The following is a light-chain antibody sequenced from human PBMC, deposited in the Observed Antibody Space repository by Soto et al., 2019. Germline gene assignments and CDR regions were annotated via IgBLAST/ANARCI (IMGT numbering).Light chain of an antibody. Sequence: QITPSPSTLSASVWDRVTIPCRAGRDTNYWLAWYQQKAGRAPKLLIYGASTLASGVPSRFSGSGSGTEFTLTISSLQPDDSATYFCQRYNDKFGQGTGGYQ. CDR2: GAS. V-gene: IGKV1-5*01. CDR1: RDTNYW. J-gene: IGKJ1*01. CDR3: QRYNDK.